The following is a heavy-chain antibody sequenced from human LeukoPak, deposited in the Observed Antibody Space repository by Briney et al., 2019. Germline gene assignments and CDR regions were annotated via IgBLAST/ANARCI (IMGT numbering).Heavy chain of an antibody. J-gene: IGHJ4*02. V-gene: IGHV3-64*01. CDR2: ISSNGAST. Sequence: VGTLRLSCAASGFTFSSFAMHCVRRAPGKGLEYGSAISSNGASTDHANSVKGRFTISRDNSKTTLYLQMGSLRAEDMAVYYCARGTIAARPHFDDWGQGTLVTASS. D-gene: IGHD6-6*01. CDR1: GFTFSSFA. CDR3: ARGTIAARPHFDD.